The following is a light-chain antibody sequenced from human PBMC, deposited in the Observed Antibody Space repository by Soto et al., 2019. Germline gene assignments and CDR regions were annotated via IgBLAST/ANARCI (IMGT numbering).Light chain of an antibody. CDR3: QSYDSSLSGSV. CDR2: ANT. V-gene: IGLV1-40*01. CDR1: SSNIGADYD. Sequence: QSVLTQPPSGSGAPGQRVTISCTGSSSNIGADYDVHWYQQLPGAAPKLLIRANTHRPSGVPDRFSASKSGTSASLAITGLQADDEADYYCQSYDSSLSGSVFGGGTKLTVL. J-gene: IGLJ3*02.